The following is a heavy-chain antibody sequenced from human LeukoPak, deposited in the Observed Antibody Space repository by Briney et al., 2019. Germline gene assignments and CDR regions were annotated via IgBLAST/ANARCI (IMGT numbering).Heavy chain of an antibody. CDR2: ISSDGGST. D-gene: IGHD3-10*01. CDR3: ARESSGSPPFDY. J-gene: IGHJ4*02. Sequence: GGSLRLSCAGSGSTFSDYALHWVRQALGKGLGYISTISSDGGSTYYANSVKGRFTLSRDNSKNTVYLHMDSLRADDGGVYYCARESSGSPPFDYWGQGTLVTVSS. V-gene: IGHV3-64*01. CDR1: GSTFSDYA.